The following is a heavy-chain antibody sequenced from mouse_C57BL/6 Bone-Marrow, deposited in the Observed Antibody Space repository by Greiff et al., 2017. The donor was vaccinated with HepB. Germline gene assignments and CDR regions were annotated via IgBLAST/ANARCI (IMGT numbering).Heavy chain of an antibody. CDR3: TRPYYSNYWFAD. CDR1: GYTFTDYE. V-gene: IGHV1-15*01. Sequence: LVESGAELVRPGASVTLSCKASGYTFTDYEMHWVKQTPVHGLEWIGAIDPETGGTAYNQKFKGKAILTADKSSSTAYMELRSLTSEDSAVYYCTRPYYSNYWFADWGQGTLVTVSA. J-gene: IGHJ3*01. D-gene: IGHD2-5*01. CDR2: IDPETGGT.